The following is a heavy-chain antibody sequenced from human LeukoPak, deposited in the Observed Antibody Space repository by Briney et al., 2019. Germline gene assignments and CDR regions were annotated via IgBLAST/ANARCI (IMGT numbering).Heavy chain of an antibody. CDR2: FDPEDGDT. V-gene: IGHV1-24*01. Sequence: ASVKVSCKLSGYTLAELSIHWVRQVPGKGLEWMGGFDPEDGDTFFAQKFQGRVTMTEDTSTDTAYMELSSLRVEDTAVYYCARDVSVQTAQDAWVDAFDIWGQGTTVTVSS. J-gene: IGHJ3*02. CDR3: ARDVSVQTAQDAWVDAFDI. CDR1: GYTLAELS. D-gene: IGHD2-21*02.